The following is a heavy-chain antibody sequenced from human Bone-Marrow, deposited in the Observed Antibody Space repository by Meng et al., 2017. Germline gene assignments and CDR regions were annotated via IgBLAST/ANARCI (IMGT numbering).Heavy chain of an antibody. CDR1: GFTLSDYY. Sequence: QVQVVESGGGLVKPGGSLRLSCAASGFTLSDYYRSWIRQVPGKELEWISYISHSAKTISYADSVKGRFTISRDSAKNSLYLQMNSLRAEDTAVYYCARDANHYLDYWGQGTLVTVSS. CDR2: ISHSAKTI. V-gene: IGHV3-11*04. CDR3: ARDANHYLDY. J-gene: IGHJ4*02.